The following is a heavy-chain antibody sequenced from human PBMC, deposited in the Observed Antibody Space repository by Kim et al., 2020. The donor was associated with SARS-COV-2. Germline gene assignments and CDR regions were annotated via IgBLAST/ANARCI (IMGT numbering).Heavy chain of an antibody. CDR3: AKALYHYDTSGYYLAPF. CDR1: GFTFNTFA. Sequence: GGSLRLSCAVSGFTFNTFAMSRVRQAPGKGLEWVSGISGSGGGAFYADSVKGRFTISRDNSRNTLFLEMSSLRAEDTALYYCAKALYHYDTSGYYLAPF. D-gene: IGHD3-22*01. J-gene: IGHJ3*01. CDR2: ISGSGGGA. V-gene: IGHV3-23*01.